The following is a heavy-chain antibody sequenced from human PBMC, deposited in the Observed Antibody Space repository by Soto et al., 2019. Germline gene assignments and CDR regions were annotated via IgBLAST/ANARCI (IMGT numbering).Heavy chain of an antibody. V-gene: IGHV3-48*03. CDR3: ARDWNPPFDY. Sequence: LRLSFEASGFRFSSFDMTWVRQAPGKGPEWVAYISSSGTTMYYADSVKGRFTISRDNAKNSLYLQMNSLRAEDTAIYYCARDWNPPFDYWGQGTLVTVSS. CDR2: ISSSGTTM. J-gene: IGHJ4*02. CDR1: GFRFSSFD. D-gene: IGHD1-1*01.